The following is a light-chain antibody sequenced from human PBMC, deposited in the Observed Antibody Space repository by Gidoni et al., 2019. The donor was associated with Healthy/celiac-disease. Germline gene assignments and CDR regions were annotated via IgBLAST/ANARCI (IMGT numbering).Light chain of an antibody. CDR3: AAWDDSLSGWV. Sequence: QSLLTQPPSASGTPGKRVPISCSGSSSNIGSNYVYWYQQLPGTAPKLLIYRNNQRPSGVPDRFSGSKSGTSASLAISGLRSEDEADYYCAAWDDSLSGWVFGGGTKLTVL. V-gene: IGLV1-47*01. J-gene: IGLJ3*02. CDR2: RNN. CDR1: SSNIGSNY.